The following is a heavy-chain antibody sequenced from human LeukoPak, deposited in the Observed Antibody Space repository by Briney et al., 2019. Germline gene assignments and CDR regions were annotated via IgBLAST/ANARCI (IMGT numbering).Heavy chain of an antibody. CDR1: GFTFSIFW. Sequence: GGSLRLSCAASGFTFSIFWMIWVRQAPGEGVEWVANIRKDGSLQYYVDSVEGRFTISRDNAKNSLYLQMNTPRADDTGVYYCTRVSGGYDMSDYWGQGTLVTVSS. CDR3: TRVSGGYDMSDY. J-gene: IGHJ4*02. V-gene: IGHV3-7*03. D-gene: IGHD3-9*01. CDR2: IRKDGSLQ.